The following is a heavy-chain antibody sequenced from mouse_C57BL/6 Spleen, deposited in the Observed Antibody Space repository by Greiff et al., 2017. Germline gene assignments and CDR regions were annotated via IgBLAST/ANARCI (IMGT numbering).Heavy chain of an antibody. CDR3: AREGDYYGSSSLFDY. J-gene: IGHJ2*01. V-gene: IGHV5-16*01. Sequence: DVKLVESEGGLVQPGSSMKLSCTASGFTFSDYYMAWVRQVPEKGLEWVANINYDGSSTYYLDSLKSRFIISRDNAKNILYLQMSSLKSEDTATYYCAREGDYYGSSSLFDYWGQGTTLTVSS. CDR2: INYDGSST. D-gene: IGHD1-1*01. CDR1: GFTFSDYY.